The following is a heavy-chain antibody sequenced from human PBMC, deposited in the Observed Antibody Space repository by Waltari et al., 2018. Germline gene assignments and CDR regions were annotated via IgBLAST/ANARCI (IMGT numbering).Heavy chain of an antibody. D-gene: IGHD4-17*01. CDR1: GFILSSNG. J-gene: IGHJ3*01. CDR3: AKDGDYSLTEYDAFDV. CDR2: ISFDGKKI. Sequence: VQLLESGGGVVQPGGSLRLSCAASGFILSSNGMHWVRQIPGKGLEWVAFISFDGKKIFDADSVRGRFTISRDNSNNIVFLQMNSLRPEDSGVYYCAKDGDYSLTEYDAFDVWGQGTVVTVSP. V-gene: IGHV3-30*02.